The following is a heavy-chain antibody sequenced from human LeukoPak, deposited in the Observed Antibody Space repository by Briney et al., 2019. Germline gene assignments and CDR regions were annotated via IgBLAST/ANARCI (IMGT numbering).Heavy chain of an antibody. D-gene: IGHD3-10*01. V-gene: IGHV1-69*13. CDR2: IIPIFGTA. CDR3: ARDRGLLWFGELLDYYYMDV. CDR1: GYTFTSYY. J-gene: IGHJ6*03. Sequence: GASVKVSCKASGYTFTSYYMHWVRQAPGQGLEWMGRIIPIFGTANYAQKFQGRVTITADESTSTAYMELSSLRSEDTAVYYCARDRGLLWFGELLDYYYMDVWGKGTTVTVSS.